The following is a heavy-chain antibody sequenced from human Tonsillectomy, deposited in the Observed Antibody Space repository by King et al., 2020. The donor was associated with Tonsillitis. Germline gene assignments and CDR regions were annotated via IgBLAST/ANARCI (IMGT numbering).Heavy chain of an antibody. CDR1: GGSFSGYS. J-gene: IGHJ5*02. V-gene: IGHV4-34*01. D-gene: IGHD2-2*01. CDR2: INYSGST. CDR3: ATSTTYHSPDCSSSSCPNWFDP. Sequence: VQLQQWGAGLLKPSETLSLTCAVYGGSFSGYSWSWIRQPPGEGPELSGEINYSGSTNYNPSLKSRVTMSVDTSKNQFSLKLSSVTAADTAVYYCATSTTYHSPDCSSSSCPNWFDPWGQGTLVTVSS.